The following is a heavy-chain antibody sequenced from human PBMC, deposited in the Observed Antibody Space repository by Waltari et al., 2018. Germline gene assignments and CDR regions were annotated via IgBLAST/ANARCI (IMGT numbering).Heavy chain of an antibody. CDR3: AREDTDSLTGDWDYYYYYGMDV. V-gene: IGHV3-21*01. J-gene: IGHJ6*02. CDR1: GFTFSSYS. CDR2: ISSSIIYI. Sequence: EVQLVESGGGLVKPGGSLRLSCAASGFTFSSYSMNWVRQAPGKGLEWVSSISSSIIYIYSAASVKGRFTISRDNAKNSLYLQMNSLRAEDTAVYYCAREDTDSLTGDWDYYYYYGMDVWGQGTTVTVSS. D-gene: IGHD7-27*01.